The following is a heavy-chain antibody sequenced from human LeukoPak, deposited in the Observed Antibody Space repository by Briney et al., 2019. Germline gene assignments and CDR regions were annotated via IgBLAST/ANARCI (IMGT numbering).Heavy chain of an antibody. CDR2: IKQDGSEK. J-gene: IGHJ3*02. CDR3: ARDWGPYDSSGYYSQGDAFDI. Sequence: GGSLRLSCAASGFTFSSYWMSWVRQAPGKGLEWAANIKQDGSEKYYVDSVKGRFTISRDNAKNSLYLQMNSLRAEDTAVYYCARDWGPYDSSGYYSQGDAFDIWGQGTMVTVSS. D-gene: IGHD3-22*01. V-gene: IGHV3-7*03. CDR1: GFTFSSYW.